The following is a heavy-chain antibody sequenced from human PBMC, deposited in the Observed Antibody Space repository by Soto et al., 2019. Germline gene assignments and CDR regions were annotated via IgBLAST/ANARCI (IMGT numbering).Heavy chain of an antibody. CDR2: ISWDGGST. CDR3: AKDTRPMAPVPYYGMDV. CDR1: GFTFDDYT. Sequence: PGGSLRLSCAASGFTFDDYTMHWVRQAPGKGLEWVSLISWDGGSTYYADSVKGRFTISRDNSKNSLYLQMNSLGTEDTAFYYCAKDTRPMAPVPYYGMDVWGQGTTVTVSS. D-gene: IGHD3-10*01. V-gene: IGHV3-43*01. J-gene: IGHJ6*02.